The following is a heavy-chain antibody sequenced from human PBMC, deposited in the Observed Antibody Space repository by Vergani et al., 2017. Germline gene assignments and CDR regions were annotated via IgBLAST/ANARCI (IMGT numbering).Heavy chain of an antibody. D-gene: IGHD1-1*01. CDR1: GFTFSSND. V-gene: IGHV3-13*01. CDR3: AKEFCGTGNCYGWNQLEV. Sequence: EEQLVESGGGLVQPGGSLRLSCTVSGFTFSSNDFHWVRQTAGKGLEWVSSIGVDGDSYYSDSVKGRFTISRDNGQSYLYLDMDNIRVEDTAVYFCAKEFCGTGNCYGWNQLEVWGEGTSVTVSS. CDR2: IGVDGDS. J-gene: IGHJ6*04.